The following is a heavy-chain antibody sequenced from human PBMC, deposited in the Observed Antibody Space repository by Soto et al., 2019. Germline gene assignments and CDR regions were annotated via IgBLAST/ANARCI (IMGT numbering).Heavy chain of an antibody. CDR2: IYYSGST. V-gene: IGHV4-59*01. CDR1: GGSISSYY. Sequence: SETLSLTCTVSGGSISSYYWSWIRQPPGKGLEWIGYIYYSGSTNYNPSLKSRVTISVDTSKNQFSLKLSSVTAADTAVYYCATDYYDSSGYLYWGQGTLVTVSS. D-gene: IGHD3-22*01. CDR3: ATDYYDSSGYLY. J-gene: IGHJ4*02.